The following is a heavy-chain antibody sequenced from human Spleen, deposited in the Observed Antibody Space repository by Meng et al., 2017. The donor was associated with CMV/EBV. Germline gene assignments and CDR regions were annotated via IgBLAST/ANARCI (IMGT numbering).Heavy chain of an antibody. D-gene: IGHD3-3*01. J-gene: IGHJ4*02. Sequence: GESLKISCAASGFPFHSYAMSWVRQAPGKGLEWVSTISGSGYSTDFADSLKGRFTISRDNSKNTLYLQMNSLRAEDTAVYYCAKSYDFWSAYVDYWGQGTLVTVSS. CDR2: ISGSGYST. CDR1: GFPFHSYA. V-gene: IGHV3-23*01. CDR3: AKSYDFWSAYVDY.